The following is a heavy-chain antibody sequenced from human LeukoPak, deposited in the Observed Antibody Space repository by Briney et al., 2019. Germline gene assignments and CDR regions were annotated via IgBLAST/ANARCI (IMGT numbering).Heavy chain of an antibody. V-gene: IGHV3-48*01. CDR1: EFTFSSYS. CDR3: ARGRHYYDGSGETLDY. Sequence: GGSLRLSCAASEFTFSSYSMNWVRQAPGKGLEWVSYITNSGNSKSYADSVKGRFTISRDNTKNSLYLQTNGLRAEDTAVYYCARGRHYYDGSGETLDYWGQGTLVTVSS. CDR2: ITNSGNSK. D-gene: IGHD3-22*01. J-gene: IGHJ4*02.